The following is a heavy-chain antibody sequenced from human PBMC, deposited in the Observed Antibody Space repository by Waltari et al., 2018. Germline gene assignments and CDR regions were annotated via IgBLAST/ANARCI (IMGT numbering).Heavy chain of an antibody. D-gene: IGHD6-19*01. CDR1: GASLSDYF. CDR2: NSLKDVT. Sequence: QVQLQQWGATLLKPSETLSLTCAVYGASLSDYFWPWIRQSQGKGLEWIGENSLKDVTYYNPSLESRVSVHLDTSKNQFDLRLESVTAADTAIYYCARGPRDKWLGRYSGEYFHHWGPGTLVSVSA. J-gene: IGHJ1*01. V-gene: IGHV4-34*02. CDR3: ARGPRDKWLGRYSGEYFHH.